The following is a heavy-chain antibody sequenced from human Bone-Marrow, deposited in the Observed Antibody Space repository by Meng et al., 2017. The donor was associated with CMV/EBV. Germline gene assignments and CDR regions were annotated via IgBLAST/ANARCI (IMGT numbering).Heavy chain of an antibody. CDR1: GGTFSSYA. Sequence: SVKVSCKASGGTFSSYAISWVRQAPGQGLEWMGGIIPILGIANYAQKFQGRVTITADKSTSTAYMELSSLRSEDTAVYYCAMYSSGWYGDYYYYYGMDVWGQGPTVTVYS. V-gene: IGHV1-69*10. CDR3: AMYSSGWYGDYYYYYGMDV. CDR2: IIPILGIA. D-gene: IGHD6-19*01. J-gene: IGHJ6*02.